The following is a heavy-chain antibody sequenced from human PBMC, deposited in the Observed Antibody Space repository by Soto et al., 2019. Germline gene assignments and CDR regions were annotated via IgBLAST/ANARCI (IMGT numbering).Heavy chain of an antibody. CDR3: ASSYGSGYRAFDY. Sequence: QVQLVQSGAEVKKPGSSVKVSCKASGDTFSFYSINWVRQAPGLGLEWMGRINPILRMSNYAQRFQGRVTMTADKSTSTAYMELSSLRSEDTARYYCASSYGSGYRAFDYWGQGALVTVSS. CDR2: INPILRMS. J-gene: IGHJ4*02. CDR1: GDTFSFYS. V-gene: IGHV1-69*02. D-gene: IGHD3-10*01.